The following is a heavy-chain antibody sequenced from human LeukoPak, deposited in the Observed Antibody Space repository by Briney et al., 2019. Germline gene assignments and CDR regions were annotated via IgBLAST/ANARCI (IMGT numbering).Heavy chain of an antibody. V-gene: IGHV4-59*01. CDR2: IYYSGST. J-gene: IGHJ4*02. Sequence: SETLFLTCTVSGGSISSYYWSWIRQPPGKGLEWIGYIYYSGSTNYNPSLKSRVTISVDTSKNQFSLKLSSVTAADTAVYYCARDGYSGSDALWGQGTLVTVSS. CDR3: ARDGYSGSDAL. D-gene: IGHD5-12*01. CDR1: GGSISSYY.